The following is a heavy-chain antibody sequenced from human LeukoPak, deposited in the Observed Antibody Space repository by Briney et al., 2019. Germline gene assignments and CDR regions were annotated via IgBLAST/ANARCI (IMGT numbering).Heavy chain of an antibody. CDR1: GGSISSSSYY. Sequence: SETLSLTCTVSGGSISSSSYYWGWIRQPPGKGLEWIGGIYYSGSTYYNPSLKSRVTISVDTSKNQFSLKLSSVTAADTAVYYCARLGLSIFGVVISEQVDYWGQGTLVTVSS. CDR3: ARLGLSIFGVVISEQVDY. V-gene: IGHV4-39*01. J-gene: IGHJ4*02. CDR2: IYYSGST. D-gene: IGHD3-3*01.